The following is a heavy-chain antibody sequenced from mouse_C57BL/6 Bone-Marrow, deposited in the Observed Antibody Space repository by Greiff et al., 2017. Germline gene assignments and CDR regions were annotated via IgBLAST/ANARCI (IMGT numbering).Heavy chain of an antibody. J-gene: IGHJ2*01. Sequence: VQLKESGGDLVKPGGSLKLSCAASGFTFSSYGMSWVRQTPDKRLEWVATISSGGSYTYYPDSVKGRFTISRYNAKNTLYLQMSSLKSEDTAMYYCARLRFDYWGQGTTLTVSS. CDR1: GFTFSSYG. D-gene: IGHD1-1*01. CDR2: ISSGGSYT. V-gene: IGHV5-6*01. CDR3: ARLRFDY.